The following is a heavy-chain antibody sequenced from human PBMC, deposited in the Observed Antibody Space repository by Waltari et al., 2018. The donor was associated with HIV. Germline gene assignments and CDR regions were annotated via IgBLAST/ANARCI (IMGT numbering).Heavy chain of an antibody. Sequence: EVQLVESGGGLVKPGGSLRLTCAASGFTFSRYSMTWVRQAPGTGLEWFLSLSISSYIYLAAPVKGRFTISRSNSKNSLYLQMKSLRAGDTAFYYCARGKGRLVWGQGTLVTVSS. V-gene: IGHV3-21*01. CDR3: ARGKGRLV. D-gene: IGHD3-16*01. J-gene: IGHJ4*02. CDR1: GFTFSRYS. CDR2: LSISSYI.